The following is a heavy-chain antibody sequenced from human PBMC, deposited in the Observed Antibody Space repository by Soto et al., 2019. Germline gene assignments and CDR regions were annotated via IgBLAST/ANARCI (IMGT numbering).Heavy chain of an antibody. J-gene: IGHJ3*02. CDR3: ARYYDYVWGSYRYQADAFDI. Sequence: QVQLQESGPGLVKPSQTLSLTFTVSGGSISSGGYYWSWIRQHPGKGLEWIGYIYYSGSTYYNPSLKSRVTISVDTSMNQFSLKRSSVTAADTAVYYCARYYDYVWGSYRYQADAFDIWGQGTMVTVSS. D-gene: IGHD3-16*02. V-gene: IGHV4-31*03. CDR1: GGSISSGGYY. CDR2: IYYSGST.